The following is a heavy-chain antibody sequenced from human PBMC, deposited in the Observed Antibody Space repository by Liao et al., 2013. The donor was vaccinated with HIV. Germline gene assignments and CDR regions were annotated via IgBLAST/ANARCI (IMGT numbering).Heavy chain of an antibody. J-gene: IGHJ5*02. CDR1: GGSFSSYY. CDR3: ARDDFWTDRFFGA. Sequence: QLQLQESGPGLVKPSQTLSLTCTVSGGSFSSYYWSWIRQPPGKGLEWIGRIYTTNENTNYSPSLKGRVTMSVDTSKNQFSLRLRYVTAADTAVYYCARDDFWTDRFFGAWGQGIPVTVSS. D-gene: IGHD3/OR15-3a*01. CDR2: IYTTNENT. V-gene: IGHV4-4*07.